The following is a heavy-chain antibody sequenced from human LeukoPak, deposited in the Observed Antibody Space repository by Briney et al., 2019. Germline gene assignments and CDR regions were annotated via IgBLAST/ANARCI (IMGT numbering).Heavy chain of an antibody. CDR2: ISSSGSTI. CDR3: AKVGASRGFDY. CDR1: GFTFSSYE. Sequence: GGSLRLSCAASGFTFSSYEMNWVRQAPGKGLEWVSYISSSGSTIYYADSVKGRFTISRDNPKNSLYLQMNSLRAEDTAVYYCAKVGASRGFDYWGQGTLVTVSS. J-gene: IGHJ4*02. V-gene: IGHV3-48*03. D-gene: IGHD1-26*01.